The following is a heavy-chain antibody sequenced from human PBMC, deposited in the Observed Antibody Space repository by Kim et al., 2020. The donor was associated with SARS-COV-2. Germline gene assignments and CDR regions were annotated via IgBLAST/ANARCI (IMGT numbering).Heavy chain of an antibody. J-gene: IGHJ4*02. D-gene: IGHD6-6*01. CDR3: ARGSIAARRFDY. Sequence: SYAHKYQGRVTMTRETSTSTVYMELSSLRSEDTAVYYGARGSIAARRFDYWGQGTLVTVSS. V-gene: IGHV1-46*01.